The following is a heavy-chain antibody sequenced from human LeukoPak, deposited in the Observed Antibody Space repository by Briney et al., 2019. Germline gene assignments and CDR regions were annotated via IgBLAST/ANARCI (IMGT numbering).Heavy chain of an antibody. CDR2: MNPNSGNT. CDR1: GYTFTSYY. CDR3: ARGTIRVSSSWNY. V-gene: IGHV1-8*02. Sequence: ASVKVSCKASGYTFTSYYMHWVRQATGQGLEWMGWMNPNSGNTGYAQKFQGRVTMTRNTSISTAYMELSSLRSEDTAVYYCARGTIRVSSSWNYWGQGTLVTVSS. D-gene: IGHD6-13*01. J-gene: IGHJ4*02.